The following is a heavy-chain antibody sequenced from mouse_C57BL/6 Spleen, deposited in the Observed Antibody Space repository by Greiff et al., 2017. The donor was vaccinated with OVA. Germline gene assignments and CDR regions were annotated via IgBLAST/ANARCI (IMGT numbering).Heavy chain of an antibody. V-gene: IGHV1-69*01. Sequence: QVQLQQPGAELVMPGASVKLSCKASGYTFTSYWMHWVKQRPGQGLEWIGEIDPSDSYTNYNQKFKGKSTLTVDKSSSTAYMQLSSLTSEDSAVYYCARGVLFYAMDYWGQGTSVTVSS. CDR2: IDPSDSYT. CDR1: GYTFTSYW. J-gene: IGHJ4*01. CDR3: ARGVLFYAMDY.